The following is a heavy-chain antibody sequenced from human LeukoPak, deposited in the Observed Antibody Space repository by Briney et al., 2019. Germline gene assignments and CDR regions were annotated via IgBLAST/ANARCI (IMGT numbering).Heavy chain of an antibody. D-gene: IGHD1-26*01. J-gene: IGHJ4*02. Sequence: GGSLRLSCAASRFTFSSYTMSWVRQTPGKGLEWVANIKQDGSEKYYVDSVKGRFTISRDNAKNSLCLQMNSLRAEDTALYYCATGGNYYYSWGQGTLVTVSS. CDR1: RFTFSSYT. CDR3: ATGGNYYYS. V-gene: IGHV3-7*01. CDR2: IKQDGSEK.